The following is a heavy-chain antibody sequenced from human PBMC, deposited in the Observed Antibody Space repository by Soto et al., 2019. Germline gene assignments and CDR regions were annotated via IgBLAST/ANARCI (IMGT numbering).Heavy chain of an antibody. CDR1: GDSISAYS. CDR2: IHYNGKT. J-gene: IGHJ4*02. D-gene: IGHD5-12*01. Sequence: PSETLSLTCTVSGDSISAYSWSWVRQPPGKGLEWIGNIHYNGKTKYNPSLKSRVNMSLDTSKNQFSLRLISVTAADTAKYFCAREGNLGRWLQPLDFWGQGTLVTVSS. V-gene: IGHV4-59*01. CDR3: AREGNLGRWLQPLDF.